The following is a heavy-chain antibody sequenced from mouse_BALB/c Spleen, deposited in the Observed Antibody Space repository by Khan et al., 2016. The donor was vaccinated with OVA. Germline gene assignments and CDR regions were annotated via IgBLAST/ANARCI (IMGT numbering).Heavy chain of an antibody. V-gene: IGHV2-9*02. Sequence: VQLQESGPGLVAPSQSLSITCTVSGFSLSNYGIHWVRQPPGRVLGGLGEIGTGGIQIFNWLLMSRLIISKDNSKSQVFLKMNRLQTDDTAIYYCARSYDYDVGGFAYWGQGTLVTVST. CDR1: GFSLSNYG. J-gene: IGHJ3*01. CDR2: IGTGGIQ. D-gene: IGHD2-4*01. CDR3: ARSYDYDVGGFAY.